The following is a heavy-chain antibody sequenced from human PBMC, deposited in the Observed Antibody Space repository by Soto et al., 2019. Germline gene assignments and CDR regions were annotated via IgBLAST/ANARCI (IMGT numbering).Heavy chain of an antibody. CDR3: AKDIARGPSVLPAFDL. Sequence: QEQLVESGGGVVQPGTSLRLSCAASGFTFSSYGIHWVRRAPGKGMEWVAVISHDGSKKYYADSVSGRFTISRDNSKNTLYLQMNSMRTEETAVYFCAKDIARGPSVLPAFDLWGQGTVVTASS. CDR1: GFTFSSYG. J-gene: IGHJ3*01. D-gene: IGHD2-2*01. CDR2: ISHDGSKK. V-gene: IGHV3-30*18.